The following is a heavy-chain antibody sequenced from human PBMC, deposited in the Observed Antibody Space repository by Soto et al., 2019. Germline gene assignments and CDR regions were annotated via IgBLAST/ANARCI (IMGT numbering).Heavy chain of an antibody. J-gene: IGHJ4*02. CDR1: VFTFSSYG. CDR3: AKSSVGATTLDYFDY. D-gene: IGHD1-26*01. Sequence: GGSLKLFCAASVFTFSSYGLHWGRQSPFNGLEWVAVRSYDGSNKYYADSVNGRFTIYRDNSKNTLHLQMNSLRAVDTAVYYCAKSSVGATTLDYFDYWGQGTLVTV. CDR2: RSYDGSNK. V-gene: IGHV3-30*18.